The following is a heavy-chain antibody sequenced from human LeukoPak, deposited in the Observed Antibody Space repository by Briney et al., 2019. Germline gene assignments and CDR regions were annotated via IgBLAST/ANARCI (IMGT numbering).Heavy chain of an antibody. V-gene: IGHV3-74*01. D-gene: IGHD3-22*01. CDR3: ARAPSEIGGYYPEYFRH. J-gene: IGHJ1*01. CDR2: IKSDGST. Sequence: GGSLRLSCAASGFTFSSYWMHWVRQAPGKGLVWVSRIKSDGSTNYADSVKGRFTISRDNAKNTLSLQVNSLRAEETGVYYCARAPSEIGGYYPEYFRHWGQGTLVTVSS. CDR1: GFTFSSYW.